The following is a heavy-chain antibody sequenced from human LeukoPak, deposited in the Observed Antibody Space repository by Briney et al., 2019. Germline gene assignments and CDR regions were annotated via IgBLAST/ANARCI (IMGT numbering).Heavy chain of an antibody. CDR1: GGSISSYY. V-gene: IGHV4-59*08. CDR2: IYYSGST. Sequence: PSETLSLTCTVSGGSISSYYWSWIRQPPGKGLEWIGYIYYSGSTNYNPSLKSRVTISVDTSKNQLSLKLSSVTAADTAVYYCARLRRAFDIWGQGTMVTVSS. CDR3: ARLRRAFDI. J-gene: IGHJ3*02.